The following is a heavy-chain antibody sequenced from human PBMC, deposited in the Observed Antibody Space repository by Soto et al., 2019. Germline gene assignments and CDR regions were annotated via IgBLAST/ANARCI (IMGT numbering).Heavy chain of an antibody. CDR1: GYTFTSYD. V-gene: IGHV1-8*01. CDR3: ARWLGLKDAFDI. Sequence: ASVKVSCKASGYTFTSYDINWVRQATGQGLEWMGWMNPNSGNTGYAQKFQGRVTMTRNTSISTAYMELSSLRSEDTAVYYCARWLGLKDAFDIWGQGTMVTVSS. J-gene: IGHJ3*02. CDR2: MNPNSGNT. D-gene: IGHD6-19*01.